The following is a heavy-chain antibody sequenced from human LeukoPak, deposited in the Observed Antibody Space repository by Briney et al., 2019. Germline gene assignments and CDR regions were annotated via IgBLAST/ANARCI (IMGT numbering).Heavy chain of an antibody. Sequence: SETLSLTCNVSGGSISSGGYYWSWIRQHPGKGLEWIGYIYYSGSTYYNPSLKGRVTISVDTSKNQFSLKLSSVTAADTAVYYCARSPVVPAAIDWFDPWGQGTLVTVSS. D-gene: IGHD2-2*01. V-gene: IGHV4-31*03. CDR3: ARSPVVPAAIDWFDP. CDR1: GGSISSGGYY. CDR2: IYYSGST. J-gene: IGHJ5*02.